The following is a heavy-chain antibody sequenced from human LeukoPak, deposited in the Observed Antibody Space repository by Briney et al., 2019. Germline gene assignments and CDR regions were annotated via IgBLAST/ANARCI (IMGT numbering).Heavy chain of an antibody. Sequence: PSETLSLTCTVSGYSISSGYYWGWIRQPPGKGLEWIWSVYYSGTTSKKPSLKSRVTISVDMSKNHFSLRLSSVTAADTAVYYCARGTLYSGWSYYFDYWGQGTLVRVSS. CDR3: ARGTLYSGWSYYFDY. CDR1: GYSISSGYY. CDR2: VYYSGTT. D-gene: IGHD6-19*01. V-gene: IGHV4-38-2*02. J-gene: IGHJ4*02.